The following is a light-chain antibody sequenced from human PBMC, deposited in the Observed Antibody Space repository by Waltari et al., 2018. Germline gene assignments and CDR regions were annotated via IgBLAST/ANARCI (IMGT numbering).Light chain of an antibody. CDR2: RNT. J-gene: IGLJ2*01. Sequence: QSVLTQPPSASGTPGQRGTISCSGSSPTTGSNYVYWYQQLPGTTPKLLIYRNTQRPSGVPDRFSGSKSGTSASLAISGLRSEDEADYYCAAWDDSLSGYVVFGGGTKLTVL. CDR3: AAWDDSLSGYVV. V-gene: IGLV1-47*01. CDR1: SPTTGSNY.